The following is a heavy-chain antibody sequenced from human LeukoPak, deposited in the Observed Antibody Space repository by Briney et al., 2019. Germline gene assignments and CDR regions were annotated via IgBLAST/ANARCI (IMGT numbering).Heavy chain of an antibody. V-gene: IGHV4-34*01. D-gene: IGHD6-6*01. J-gene: IGHJ4*01. Sequence: SQTLSLTCAVYGGSFRGYYSSWIRQPPRKGLEWSGEINHSGSTNYNTSLKSRVTISVDTSKKQFSLKLSSVTAPDTAVYYCASRSRPTHTFDYWGHGTLVTVSS. CDR3: ASRSRPTHTFDY. CDR1: GGSFRGYY. CDR2: INHSGST.